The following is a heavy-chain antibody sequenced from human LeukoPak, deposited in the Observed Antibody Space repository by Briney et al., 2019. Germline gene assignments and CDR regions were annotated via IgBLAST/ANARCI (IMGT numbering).Heavy chain of an antibody. CDR3: ARDSGSIDY. V-gene: IGHV1-18*01. CDR1: GYTFTSYG. CDR2: ISAYNGNT. Sequence: AASVKVSCKASGYTFTSYGISWVRQAPGQGLEWMGWISAYNGNTNYAQKLQGRVTMTTDTSTSTAYKELRSLRSDDTAVYYCARDSGSIDYWGQGTLVTVSS. D-gene: IGHD3-10*01. J-gene: IGHJ4*02.